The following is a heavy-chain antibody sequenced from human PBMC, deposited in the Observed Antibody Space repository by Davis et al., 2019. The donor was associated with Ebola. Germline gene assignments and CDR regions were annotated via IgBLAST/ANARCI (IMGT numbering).Heavy chain of an antibody. Sequence: GESLKISCAASGFTFSSYAMSWVRQAPGKGLEWVSAISGSGGSTYYADSVKGRFTISRDNAKNSLYLQMNSLRAEDTAVYYCARDPMGYYYGMDVWGQGTTVTVSS. J-gene: IGHJ6*02. CDR3: ARDPMGYYYGMDV. V-gene: IGHV3-23*01. CDR2: ISGSGGST. CDR1: GFTFSSYA.